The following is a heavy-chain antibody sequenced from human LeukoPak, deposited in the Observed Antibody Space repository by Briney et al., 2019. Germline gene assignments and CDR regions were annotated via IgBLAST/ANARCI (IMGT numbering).Heavy chain of an antibody. CDR3: ARTYFDILAGYRQGFWFDP. J-gene: IGHJ5*02. CDR1: GYTFTSYY. CDR2: INPSGGST. D-gene: IGHD3-9*01. Sequence: GASVKVSCKASGYTFTSYYMHWVRQAPGQGLEWMGIINPSGGSTSYAQKFQGRVTMTRDTSTSTVYMELSSLRSEDTAVYYCARTYFDILAGYRQGFWFDPWGQGTL. V-gene: IGHV1-46*01.